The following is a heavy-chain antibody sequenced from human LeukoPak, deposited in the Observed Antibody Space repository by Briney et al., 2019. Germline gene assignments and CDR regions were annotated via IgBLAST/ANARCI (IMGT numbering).Heavy chain of an antibody. J-gene: IGHJ4*02. CDR1: GFTFSSYS. CDR3: ARDQGLLVVAGRFGY. CDR2: ISSSNSYI. D-gene: IGHD6-19*01. Sequence: GGSLRLSCAASGFTFSSYSMNWVRQAPGKGLEWVSSISSSNSYIYNADSVKGRFTISRDDAKNSLYLQMNSLRAEDTAVYYCARDQGLLVVAGRFGYWGQGTLVTVSS. V-gene: IGHV3-21*01.